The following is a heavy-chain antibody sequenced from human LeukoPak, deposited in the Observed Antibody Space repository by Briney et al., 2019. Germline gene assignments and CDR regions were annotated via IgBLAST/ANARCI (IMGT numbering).Heavy chain of an antibody. D-gene: IGHD2-2*01. CDR3: ARDDGHTSPWGNNWFDP. CDR1: GGSISGYY. CDR2: IYTSGST. V-gene: IGHV4-4*07. J-gene: IGHJ5*02. Sequence: SETLSLTCTVSGGSISGYYWSWIRQPAGKGLEWIGRIYTSGSTNYNPSLKSRVTMSVDTSKNQFSLKLSSVTAADTAVYYCARDDGHTSPWGNNWFDPWGQGTLVTVSS.